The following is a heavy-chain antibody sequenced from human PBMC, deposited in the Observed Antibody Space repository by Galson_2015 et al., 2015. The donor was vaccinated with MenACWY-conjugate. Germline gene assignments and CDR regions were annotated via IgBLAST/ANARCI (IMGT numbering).Heavy chain of an antibody. CDR2: ISSNGNYI. CDR1: GFIFNTYW. D-gene: IGHD3-3*01. CDR3: SRVGTIGLDGFDY. J-gene: IGHJ4*02. V-gene: IGHV3-21*01. Sequence: SLRLSCAASGFIFNTYWMHWVRRAPGQGLQWVESISSNGNYIYYGDSVEGRFTISRDNAKNSMYRQMNSLTVEDTAVYYCSRVGTIGLDGFDYWGQGTLVTVSS.